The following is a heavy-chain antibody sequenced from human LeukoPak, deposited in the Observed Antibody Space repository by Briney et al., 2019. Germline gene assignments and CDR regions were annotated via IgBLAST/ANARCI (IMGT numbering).Heavy chain of an antibody. V-gene: IGHV4-59*08. Sequence: SETLSLTCTVSGGSVNNNYWGWIRQPPGKGLEWFGYIYSSGSTTYNPSLESRLTISIDTSKNHFSLKLSSVTAADTAVYYCAKRAVTTAGDLWFDPWGQGTLVTVSS. D-gene: IGHD2-21*01. J-gene: IGHJ5*02. CDR3: AKRAVTTAGDLWFDP. CDR2: IYSSGST. CDR1: GGSVNNNY.